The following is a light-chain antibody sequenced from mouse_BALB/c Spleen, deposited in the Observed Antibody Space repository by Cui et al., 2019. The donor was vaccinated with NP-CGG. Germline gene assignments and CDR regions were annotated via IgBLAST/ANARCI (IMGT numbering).Light chain of an antibody. J-gene: IGLJ1*01. CDR1: TGAVTNSNY. CDR3: ALWYSNHWV. CDR2: GTN. V-gene: IGLV1*01. Sequence: HAVVTQESAATTSPGETVTLTCRSSTGAVTNSNYANWVQEKPDHLFTGLIGGTNNRAPGVPARFSGSLIGDKAALTITGAQTEDEAIYFCALWYSNHWVFGGGTKLTVL.